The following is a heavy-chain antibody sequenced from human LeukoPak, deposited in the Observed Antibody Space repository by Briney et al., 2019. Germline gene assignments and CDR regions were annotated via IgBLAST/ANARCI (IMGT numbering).Heavy chain of an antibody. CDR2: IYYSGST. J-gene: IGHJ6*02. V-gene: IGHV4-59*01. Sequence: SETLSLTCTVSRGSISSSYWTWIRQPPGKGLEWIGYIYYSGSTNYNPSLKSRVTISVDPSTNQFSLKPRSVTAADTAVYYCARGVGGSGSYYYYGMDVWGQGTTVTVSS. CDR1: RGSISSSY. D-gene: IGHD3-10*01. CDR3: ARGVGGSGSYYYYGMDV.